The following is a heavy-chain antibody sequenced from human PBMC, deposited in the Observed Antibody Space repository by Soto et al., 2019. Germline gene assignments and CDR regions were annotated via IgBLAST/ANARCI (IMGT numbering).Heavy chain of an antibody. D-gene: IGHD3-16*01. CDR3: ARVPSPFDYYYAMDV. CDR2: IFSSGTT. Sequence: PSETLSLTCTVSGDSISSGNKYWSWIRQAPGKGLEWIGYIFSSGTTYYNPSLKSHLTMSLDTSQNQFSLRLASVTDADSAVYYCARVPSPFDYYYAMDVWGQGTTVTVSS. CDR1: GDSISSGNKY. J-gene: IGHJ6*02. V-gene: IGHV4-30-4*01.